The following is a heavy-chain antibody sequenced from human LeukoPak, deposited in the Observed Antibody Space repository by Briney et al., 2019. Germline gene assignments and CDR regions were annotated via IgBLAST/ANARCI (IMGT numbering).Heavy chain of an antibody. CDR2: ISYTGST. V-gene: IGHV4-59*01. D-gene: IGHD5-18*01. CDR1: GGSISSYY. J-gene: IGHJ6*03. CDR3: ARDGYSYGHEYYMDV. Sequence: SETLSLTCTVSGGSISSYYWSWIRQPPAKGLEWNGYISYTGSTNYNPSLKSRVTISVDTSKNQFSLKLSSVTAADTAVYYCARDGYSYGHEYYMDVWGKGTTVTISS.